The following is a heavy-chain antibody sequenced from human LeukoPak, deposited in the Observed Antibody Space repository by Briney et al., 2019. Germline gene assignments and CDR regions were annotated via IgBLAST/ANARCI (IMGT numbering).Heavy chain of an antibody. J-gene: IGHJ4*02. Sequence: VASVTVSCKASGGTFSSYAISWVRQAPGRGLEWMGGIIPIFCTANYAQKFQGRVTITTDESTSTAYMELSSLRSEDTAVYYWASSVGRVEDYWGQGTLVTVSS. V-gene: IGHV1-69*05. CDR3: ASSVGRVEDY. CDR2: IIPIFCTA. D-gene: IGHD3-16*01. CDR1: GGTFSSYA.